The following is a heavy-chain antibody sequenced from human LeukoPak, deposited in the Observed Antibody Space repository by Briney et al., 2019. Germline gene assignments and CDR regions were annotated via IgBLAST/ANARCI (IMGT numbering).Heavy chain of an antibody. CDR1: GYTFTSYY. D-gene: IGHD2-2*02. CDR2: INPSGGST. J-gene: IGHJ6*02. Sequence: ASVTVSCKASGYTFTSYYMHWVRQAPGQGLEWMGIINPSGGSTSYAQKFQGRVTMTRDTSTSTAYMELSRLRSDDTAVYYCARDRYCSSTSCYTREYYYYGMDVWGQGTTVTVSS. CDR3: ARDRYCSSTSCYTREYYYYGMDV. V-gene: IGHV1-46*01.